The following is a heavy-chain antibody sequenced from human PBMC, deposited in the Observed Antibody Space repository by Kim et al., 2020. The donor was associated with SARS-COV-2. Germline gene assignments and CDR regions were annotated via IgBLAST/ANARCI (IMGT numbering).Heavy chain of an antibody. CDR1: GYTFTGYY. J-gene: IGHJ4*02. CDR3: ARGDAGVSDY. Sequence: ASVKVSCKASGYTFTGYYIHWVRQAPGQGLEWMGWINPISGGTNYAQKFQGRVTMTSDTSITTANMELNRLTSDGTAVYFCARGDAGVSDYWGQGTLVTVSS. V-gene: IGHV1-2*02. CDR2: INPISGGT. D-gene: IGHD2-8*01.